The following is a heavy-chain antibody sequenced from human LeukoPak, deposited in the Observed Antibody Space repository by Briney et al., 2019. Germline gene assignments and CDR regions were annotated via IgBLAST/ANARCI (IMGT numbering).Heavy chain of an antibody. J-gene: IGHJ4*02. CDR2: IYYSGST. CDR1: AGSISSYY. Sequence: SETLSLTCTVSAGSISSYYCSWIRQPPGKGLEWIGYIYYSGSTNYNPSLKSRVTISVDTYKNQFSLKLSSVTAADTAVYYCARDGSGGSSAALDYWGQGTLVTVSS. V-gene: IGHV4-59*01. CDR3: ARDGSGGSSAALDY. D-gene: IGHD6-6*01.